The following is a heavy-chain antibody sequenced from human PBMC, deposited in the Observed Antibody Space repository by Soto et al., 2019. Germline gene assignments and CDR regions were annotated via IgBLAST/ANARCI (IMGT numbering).Heavy chain of an antibody. V-gene: IGHV1-24*01. Sequence: ASVKVSCKVSGYTLTELSMHWVRQAPGKGLEWMGGFDPEDGETIYAQKFQGRVTMTEDTSTDTAYMELSSLRSEDTAVYYCATITAVAGPDDAFDIWGQGTMVTVSS. CDR1: GYTLTELS. CDR3: ATITAVAGPDDAFDI. J-gene: IGHJ3*02. D-gene: IGHD6-19*01. CDR2: FDPEDGET.